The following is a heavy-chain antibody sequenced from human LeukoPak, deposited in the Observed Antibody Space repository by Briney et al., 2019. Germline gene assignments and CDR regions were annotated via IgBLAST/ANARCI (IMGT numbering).Heavy chain of an antibody. D-gene: IGHD4-11*01. Sequence: GGSLRLSCAASGFTFSSYAMHWVRQAPGKGLEWVAVISYDGRNKHYADSVKGRFTISRDNSKNTLYLQMDSLRVDDTAVYYCAREQSDYWGQGTLVTVSS. J-gene: IGHJ4*02. CDR1: GFTFSSYA. V-gene: IGHV3-30*04. CDR2: ISYDGRNK. CDR3: AREQSDY.